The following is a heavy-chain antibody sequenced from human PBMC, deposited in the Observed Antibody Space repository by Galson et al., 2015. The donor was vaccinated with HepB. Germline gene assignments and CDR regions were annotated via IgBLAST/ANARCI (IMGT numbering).Heavy chain of an antibody. CDR2: ISYDGSSK. J-gene: IGHJ4*02. Sequence: SLRLSCAASGFTFSSYGMHWVRQAPGKGLEWVAVISYDGSSKYYADSVKGRFTISRDNSKNTLYLQMSSLRAEDTAVYYCSGYSYGYDQEYWGQGTLVTVSS. CDR1: GFTFSSYG. V-gene: IGHV3-30*03. D-gene: IGHD5-18*01. CDR3: SGYSYGYDQEY.